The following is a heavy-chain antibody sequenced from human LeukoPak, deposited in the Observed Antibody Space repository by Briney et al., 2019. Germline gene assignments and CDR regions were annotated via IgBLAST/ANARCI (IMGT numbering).Heavy chain of an antibody. Sequence: PGGSLRLSCAASGFTFSSYEMNWVRQAPGKGLEWVSYISSSGSNIYYADSVKGRFTISRDNAKNSLYLQMNSLRAEDTAVYYCARRRTSGEFDPWGQGTLVTVSS. CDR1: GFTFSSYE. CDR2: ISSSGSNI. J-gene: IGHJ5*02. D-gene: IGHD6-25*01. V-gene: IGHV3-48*03. CDR3: ARRRTSGEFDP.